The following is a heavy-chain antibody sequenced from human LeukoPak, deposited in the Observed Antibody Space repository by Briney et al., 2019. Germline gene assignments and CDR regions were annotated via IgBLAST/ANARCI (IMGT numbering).Heavy chain of an antibody. V-gene: IGHV3-23*01. CDR3: AKVGYGSGSYLTIHDNEVATFDY. CDR1: GFTFSSYA. CDR2: LSGSGGST. Sequence: PGGSLRLSCAASGFTFSSYAMSWVPQAPGKGLEWVSGLSGSGGSTYYADSVKGRFTISRDNSKNTLYLQMNRLRAEDTAVYYCAKVGYGSGSYLTIHDNEVATFDYWGQGTLVTVSS. D-gene: IGHD3-10*01. J-gene: IGHJ4*02.